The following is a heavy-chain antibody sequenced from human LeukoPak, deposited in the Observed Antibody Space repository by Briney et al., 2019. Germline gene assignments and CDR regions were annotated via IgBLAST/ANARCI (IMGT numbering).Heavy chain of an antibody. J-gene: IGHJ3*02. CDR1: GGSISSSSYY. D-gene: IGHD3-22*01. CDR2: IYYSGST. CDR3: ARIPYDSSGYYFVRLDAFDI. V-gene: IGHV4-39*01. Sequence: SETLSLTCTVSGGSISSSSYYWGWIRQPPGKGLEWIGSIYYSGSTYYNPSLKSRVTIYVDTSKNQFSLKLSSATAADTAVYYCARIPYDSSGYYFVRLDAFDIWGQGTMVTVSS.